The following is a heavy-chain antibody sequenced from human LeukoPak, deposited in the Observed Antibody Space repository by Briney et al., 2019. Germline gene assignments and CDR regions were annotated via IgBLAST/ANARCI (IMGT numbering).Heavy chain of an antibody. Sequence: ASVKVSCKASGYTFTSYGISWVRQAPGQGLERMGWISAHNGDTSYEEKLQGRVTMTTDTSTSTAYMELRSLRSDDTAVYYCARDKGTVATYYYYYMDVWGKGTTVTVSS. CDR3: ARDKGTVATYYYYYMDV. CDR2: ISAHNGDT. V-gene: IGHV1-18*01. D-gene: IGHD6-19*01. CDR1: GYTFTSYG. J-gene: IGHJ6*03.